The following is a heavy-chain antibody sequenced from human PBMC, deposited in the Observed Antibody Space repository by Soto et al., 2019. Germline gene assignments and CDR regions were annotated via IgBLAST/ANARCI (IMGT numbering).Heavy chain of an antibody. CDR3: ARVRGYCSSTSCYHFDY. J-gene: IGHJ4*02. V-gene: IGHV4-59*01. D-gene: IGHD2-2*01. CDR1: GGSISSYY. CDR2: IYYSGST. Sequence: PSETLSLTCTVSGGSISSYYWSWIRQHPGKGLEWIGYIYYSGSTNYNPSLKSRVTISVDTSKNQFSLKLSSVTAADTAVYYCARVRGYCSSTSCYHFDYWGQGTLVTVSS.